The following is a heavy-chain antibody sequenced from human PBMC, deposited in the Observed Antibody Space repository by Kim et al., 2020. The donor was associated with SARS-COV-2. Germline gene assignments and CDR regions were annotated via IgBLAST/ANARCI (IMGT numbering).Heavy chain of an antibody. CDR1: GFTFSSYE. CDR2: ISSSGSTI. CDR3: ARDYCDRFSGGSCFPDY. J-gene: IGHJ4*02. Sequence: GGSLRLSCAASGFTFSSYEMNWVRQAPGKGLEWVSYISSSGSTIYYADSVKGRFTISRDNAKNSLYLQMNSLRAEDTAVYYCARDYCDRFSGGSCFPDYWGQGTLVTVSS. V-gene: IGHV3-48*03. D-gene: IGHD2-15*01.